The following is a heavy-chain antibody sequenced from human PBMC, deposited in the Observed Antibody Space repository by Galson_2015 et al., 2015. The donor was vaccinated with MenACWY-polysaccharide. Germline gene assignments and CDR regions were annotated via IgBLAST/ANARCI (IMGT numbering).Heavy chain of an antibody. CDR3: AKDSDYTTGWYSADY. V-gene: IGHV3-23*01. Sequence: WVSSIGSDGNNISHAASVKGRFTISRDNSKNTLYLQMNSLTADDTAVYFCAKDSDYTTGWYSADYWGQGTLVTVSS. D-gene: IGHD6-19*01. CDR2: IGSDGNNI. J-gene: IGHJ4*02.